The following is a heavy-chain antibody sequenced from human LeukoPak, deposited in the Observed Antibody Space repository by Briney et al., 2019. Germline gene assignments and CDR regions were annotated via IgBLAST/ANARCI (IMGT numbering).Heavy chain of an antibody. V-gene: IGHV3-21*01. CDR1: GFTFSSYS. CDR3: AKCITEGKGTVTRCRYFDL. Sequence: GGSLRLSCAASGFTFSSYSMNWVRQAPGKGLEWVSSISGSSSYIYYADSVKGRFTISRDNAKNSLYLQMNSLRAEDTAVYYCAKCITEGKGTVTRCRYFDLWGRGTLVTVSS. D-gene: IGHD4-17*01. CDR2: ISGSSSYI. J-gene: IGHJ2*01.